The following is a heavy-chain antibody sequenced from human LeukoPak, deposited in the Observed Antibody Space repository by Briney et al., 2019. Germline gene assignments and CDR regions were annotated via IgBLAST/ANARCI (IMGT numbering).Heavy chain of an antibody. CDR3: ASTLRFLPYRRFDY. V-gene: IGHV4-39*01. Sequence: KPSGTLSLTCSVSGGSIISSNYYWGWIRQPPGKGLEWIGSIYQSGSGSSYYNPSLKSRVTISGDTSKNQFFLRLSSVTAADTAVYYCASTLRFLPYRRFDYWGQGTLVTVPS. D-gene: IGHD3-3*01. J-gene: IGHJ4*02. CDR2: IYQSGSGSS. CDR1: GGSIISSNYY.